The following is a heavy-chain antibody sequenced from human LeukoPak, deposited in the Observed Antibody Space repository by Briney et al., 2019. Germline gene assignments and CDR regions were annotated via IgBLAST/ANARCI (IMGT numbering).Heavy chain of an antibody. Sequence: GGSLRLSCAASGFTFSSYNTNWVRQAPGKGPEWVSSITSSSSYLYYADSVKGRFTISRDNAKNSLYLQMDSLRVEDTAVYYCARDPYSGSYGPYYYYYMDVWGKGTTVTISS. V-gene: IGHV3-21*06. D-gene: IGHD1-26*01. CDR1: GFTFSSYN. CDR2: ITSSSSYL. J-gene: IGHJ6*03. CDR3: ARDPYSGSYGPYYYYYMDV.